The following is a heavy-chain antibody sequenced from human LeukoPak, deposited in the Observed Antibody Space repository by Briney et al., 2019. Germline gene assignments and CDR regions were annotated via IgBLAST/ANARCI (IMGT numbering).Heavy chain of an antibody. CDR2: ISSSSSYI. CDR3: ARHYGDYVVWDY. D-gene: IGHD4-17*01. Sequence: GGSLRVSCAASGFTFSSYSMNWVRQAPGKGLEWVSSISSSSSYIYYADSVKGRFTISRDNAKNSLYLQMNSLRAEDTAVYYCARHYGDYVVWDYWGQGTLVTVSS. CDR1: GFTFSSYS. V-gene: IGHV3-21*01. J-gene: IGHJ4*02.